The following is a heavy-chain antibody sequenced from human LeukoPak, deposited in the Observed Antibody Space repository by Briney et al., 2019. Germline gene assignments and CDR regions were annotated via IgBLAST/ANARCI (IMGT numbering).Heavy chain of an antibody. CDR1: GFTFNIYE. CDR2: VSSSGSTT. V-gene: IGHV3-48*03. D-gene: IGHD5-18*01. J-gene: IGHJ4*02. Sequence: PGGSLRLSCAASGFTFNIYEMIWVRQAPGKGLEWVSFVSSSGSTTYYADSVKGRFTISRDNAKNSLYLQMNSLRAEDTAVYYCARNSYGDYWGQGTLVTVSS. CDR3: ARNSYGDY.